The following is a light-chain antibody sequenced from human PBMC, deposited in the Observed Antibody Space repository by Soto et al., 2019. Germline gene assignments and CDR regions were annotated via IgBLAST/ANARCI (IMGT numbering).Light chain of an antibody. J-gene: IGKJ1*01. Sequence: EIVLTQSPATLSLSPGERATLSCRASQSVSSNLAWYQQKPGQAPRLLIHGASTRATGIPARFSGSASGTEFTLTISSLQPEDFAVYYCQQYNDWPRTFGQGTKVDIK. V-gene: IGKV3-15*01. CDR2: GAS. CDR3: QQYNDWPRT. CDR1: QSVSSN.